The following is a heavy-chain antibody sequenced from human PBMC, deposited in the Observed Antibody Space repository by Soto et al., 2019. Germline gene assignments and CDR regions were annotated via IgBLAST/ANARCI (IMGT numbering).Heavy chain of an antibody. V-gene: IGHV1-46*01. CDR3: ARVGPYYESSGYYYFDY. CDR2: INPDGGST. Sequence: GASVKVSCKASGYTFTSYYMHWVRQAPGQGLEWMGIINPDGGSTSCAQKFQGRVTVTRDTPTTTVYMELSSLRSEDTAVYYCARVGPYYESSGYYYFDYWGQGTPVTVSS. CDR1: GYTFTSYY. D-gene: IGHD3-22*01. J-gene: IGHJ4*02.